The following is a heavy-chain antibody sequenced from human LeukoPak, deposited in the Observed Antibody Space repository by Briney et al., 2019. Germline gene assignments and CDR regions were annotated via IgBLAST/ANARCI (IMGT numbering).Heavy chain of an antibody. CDR3: ARDRAAGYTYGDYFDN. CDR1: GFIVSSNY. V-gene: IGHV3-66*01. Sequence: GGSLRLSCAGSGFIVSSNYMSWVRQAAGKGLEWVSVIYGSSRTYYADSVKGRFTISRDNSKNTVYLQMDSLRAEDTAVYYCARDRAAGYTYGDYFDNWGREPWSPSPQ. J-gene: IGHJ4*02. CDR2: IYGSSRT. D-gene: IGHD5-18*01.